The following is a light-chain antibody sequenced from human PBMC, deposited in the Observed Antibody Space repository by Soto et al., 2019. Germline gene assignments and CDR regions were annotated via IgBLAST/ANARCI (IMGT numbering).Light chain of an antibody. J-gene: IGKJ1*01. CDR2: GAS. Sequence: EIVLTQSPGTLSLSPGERATLSCRASQSVSSSYLAWYQQKPGQAPRLLISGASSRATGIPDRFSGSGSGTDFTLTISRLEPEDFAVYYCQQYGISPPWTFGHGTKVEIK. V-gene: IGKV3-20*01. CDR1: QSVSSSY. CDR3: QQYGISPPWT.